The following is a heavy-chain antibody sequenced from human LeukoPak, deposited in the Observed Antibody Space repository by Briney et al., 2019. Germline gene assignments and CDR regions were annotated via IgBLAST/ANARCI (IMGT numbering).Heavy chain of an antibody. Sequence: PGGSLRLSCAASGFTFNSYAMSWVRQAPGKGLEWVSGISGSGGSTYYADSVKGRFTISRDNSKNTLYLQMNSLRAEDTAVYYCAKEDLRDYDFWSGYTKHYFDYWGQGTLVAVSS. CDR3: AKEDLRDYDFWSGYTKHYFDY. V-gene: IGHV3-23*01. J-gene: IGHJ4*02. D-gene: IGHD3-3*01. CDR1: GFTFNSYA. CDR2: ISGSGGST.